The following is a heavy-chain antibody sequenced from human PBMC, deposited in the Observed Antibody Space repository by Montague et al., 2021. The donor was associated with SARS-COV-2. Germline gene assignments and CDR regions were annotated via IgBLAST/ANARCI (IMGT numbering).Heavy chain of an antibody. CDR2: INHSGST. D-gene: IGHD3-10*02. Sequence: SETLSLTCAVYGGSFSGYYWSWIRQPPGKGLEWIGEINHSGSTNYNPSLKSRVTISVDTSKNQFSLKLSSVTAADTAVYYCARGLPITRFYYYYGMDAWGQGTTVTVSS. V-gene: IGHV4-34*01. J-gene: IGHJ6*02. CDR1: GGSFSGYY. CDR3: ARGLPITRFYYYYGMDA.